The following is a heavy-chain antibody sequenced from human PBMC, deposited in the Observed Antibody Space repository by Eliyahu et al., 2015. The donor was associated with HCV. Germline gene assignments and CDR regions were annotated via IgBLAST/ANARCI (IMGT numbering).Heavy chain of an antibody. Sequence: QLQLQESGPGLVKPSETLSLTCXVXGXSISGSNYYWGWIRQPPGKGLEWIGSIYYSGSTYYNPSLKSRVTVSEDTSRGHFSLRLSSVTAADTAIYYCAKWHGSGIYAFDIWGQGTMVTVSS. J-gene: IGHJ3*02. D-gene: IGHD3-10*01. V-gene: IGHV4-39*02. CDR1: GXSISGSNYY. CDR3: AKWHGSGIYAFDI. CDR2: IYYSGST.